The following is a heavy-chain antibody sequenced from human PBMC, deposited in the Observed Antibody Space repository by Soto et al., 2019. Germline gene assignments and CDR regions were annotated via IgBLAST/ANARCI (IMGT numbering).Heavy chain of an antibody. CDR2: IIPIFGTA. V-gene: IGHV1-69*13. Sequence: GASVKVSCKASGYTFTSYGISWVRQAPGQGLEWMGWIIPIFGTANYAQKFQGRVTITADESTSTAYMELSSLRSEDTAVYYCARGPLMVRGVTTFDYWGQGTQVTVSS. J-gene: IGHJ4*02. CDR1: GYTFTSYG. D-gene: IGHD3-10*01. CDR3: ARGPLMVRGVTTFDY.